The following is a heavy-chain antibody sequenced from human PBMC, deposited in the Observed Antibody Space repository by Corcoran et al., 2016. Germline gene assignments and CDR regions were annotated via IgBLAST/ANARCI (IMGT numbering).Heavy chain of an antibody. V-gene: IGHV3-33*01. Sequence: QVQLVESGGGVVQPGRSLRLSCAASGFTFSSYGMHWVRQAPGKGLEWVAVIWYDGSNKYYADSVKGRFTISRDNSKNTLYLQMNSLRAEDTAVYSWARDSRIAVAGTCYYGMDVWGQGTTVTVSS. CDR2: IWYDGSNK. CDR1: GFTFSSYG. D-gene: IGHD6-19*01. CDR3: ARDSRIAVAGTCYYGMDV. J-gene: IGHJ6*02.